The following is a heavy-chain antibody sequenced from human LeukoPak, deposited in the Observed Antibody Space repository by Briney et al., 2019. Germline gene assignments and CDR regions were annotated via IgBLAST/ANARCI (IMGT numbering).Heavy chain of an antibody. Sequence: PSETLSLTRTVSGYSISSGYYWGWIRQPPGKGLEWIGSIYHSGSTYYNPSLKSRVTIAVDTSKNQFSLQLSSVTAADTAVYYCATAHCSGGSCYPLYYYYMDVWGKGTTVTVSS. CDR3: ATAHCSGGSCYPLYYYYMDV. D-gene: IGHD2-15*01. J-gene: IGHJ6*03. CDR2: IYHSGST. CDR1: GYSISSGYY. V-gene: IGHV4-38-2*02.